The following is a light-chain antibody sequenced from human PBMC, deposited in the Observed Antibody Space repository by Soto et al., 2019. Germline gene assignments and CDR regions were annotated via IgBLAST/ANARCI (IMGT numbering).Light chain of an antibody. CDR1: QSISTW. CDR2: KTS. CDR3: QQYNTYST. Sequence: LMTQSPSFLSASVGDIVTITCRASQSISTWVAWYQQKPGKAPKLLIYKTSSLESGVPSRFRGSGSGTEFTLTISGLQPDDFATYYCQQYNTYSTFGQGTRLEIK. V-gene: IGKV1-5*03. J-gene: IGKJ5*01.